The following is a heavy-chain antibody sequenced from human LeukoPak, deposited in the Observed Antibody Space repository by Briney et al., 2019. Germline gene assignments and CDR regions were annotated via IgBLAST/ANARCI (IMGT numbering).Heavy chain of an antibody. J-gene: IGHJ6*03. V-gene: IGHV1-2*02. CDR2: INPNSGGT. Sequence: ASVKVSCKASGYTFTSYYMHWVRQAPGQGLEWMGWINPNSGGTNYAQKFQGRVTMTRDMSISTAYMELSRLRSDDTAVYYCARPPGPYYYYYMDVWGKGTTVTVSS. CDR1: GYTFTSYY. CDR3: ARPPGPYYYYYMDV.